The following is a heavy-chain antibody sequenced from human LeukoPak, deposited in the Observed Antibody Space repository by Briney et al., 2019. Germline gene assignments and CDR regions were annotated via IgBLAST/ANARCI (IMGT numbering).Heavy chain of an antibody. CDR2: ISSNSRYI. J-gene: IGHJ4*02. D-gene: IGHD3-9*01. CDR3: TKDAGHVLRSFDYSEY. Sequence: PGGSLRLSCAASGFTFSTYSMNWVRQAPGKGLEWVSSISSNSRYIYYADSVKGRFTISRDNARSSLFLQMNSLRAEDTAVYYCTKDAGHVLRSFDYSEYWGQGTRVTVSS. CDR1: GFTFSTYS. V-gene: IGHV3-21*01.